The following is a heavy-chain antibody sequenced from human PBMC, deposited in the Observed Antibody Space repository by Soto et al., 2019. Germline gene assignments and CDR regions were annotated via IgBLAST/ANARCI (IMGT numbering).Heavy chain of an antibody. Sequence: PGGSLRLSCAASGFTFSSYGLPWVRQAPGKGLEWVAVISYDGSNTYYADSVKGRFTISRDNSKNTLYLQMNSLRAEDTAVYYCAKMGPGYSYGYFIYYYGMDVWGQGTTVTVS. J-gene: IGHJ6*02. CDR1: GFTFSSYG. CDR2: ISYDGSNT. CDR3: AKMGPGYSYGYFIYYYGMDV. D-gene: IGHD5-18*01. V-gene: IGHV3-30*18.